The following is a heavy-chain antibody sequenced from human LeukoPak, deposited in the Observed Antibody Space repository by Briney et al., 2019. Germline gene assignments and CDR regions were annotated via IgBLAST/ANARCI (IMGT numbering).Heavy chain of an antibody. Sequence: GGPLRLSCVASGLIFSNYAMTWVRQAPGKGLKWVSTTSGSGDSTYYADSVRGRFTISRDNSKNTLYLQMNTLRAEDTAIYHCAKRFRGIQLWNAYFDPWGQGTLVTVSS. D-gene: IGHD5-18*01. J-gene: IGHJ5*02. CDR3: AKRFRGIQLWNAYFDP. CDR2: TSGSGDST. V-gene: IGHV3-23*01. CDR1: GLIFSNYA.